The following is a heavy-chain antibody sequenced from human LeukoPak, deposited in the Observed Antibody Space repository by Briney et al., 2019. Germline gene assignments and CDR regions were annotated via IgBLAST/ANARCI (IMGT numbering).Heavy chain of an antibody. Sequence: SETLSLTCTVSGGSISSSSYYWGWIRQPPGKGLEWIGSIYYSGSTYYNPSLKSRVTISVDTSKNQFSLKLSSVTAADTAVYYCARQTRRHDSSGYRYFDYWGQGTLVTVSS. CDR2: IYYSGST. D-gene: IGHD3-22*01. V-gene: IGHV4-39*01. J-gene: IGHJ4*02. CDR1: GGSISSSSYY. CDR3: ARQTRRHDSSGYRYFDY.